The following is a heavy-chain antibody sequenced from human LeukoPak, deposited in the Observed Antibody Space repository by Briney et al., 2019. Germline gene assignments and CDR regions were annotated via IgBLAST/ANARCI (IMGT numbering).Heavy chain of an antibody. CDR2: IYSGGST. Sequence: RTGGSLRLSCAASGFTVSSNYMSWVRQAPGKGLEWVSVIYSGGSTYYADSVKGRFTISRDNSKNTLYLQMNSLRAEDTAVYYCARDWSSGPYSEYFQHWGQGTLVTVSS. CDR1: GFTVSSNY. J-gene: IGHJ1*01. D-gene: IGHD3-22*01. V-gene: IGHV3-66*01. CDR3: ARDWSSGPYSEYFQH.